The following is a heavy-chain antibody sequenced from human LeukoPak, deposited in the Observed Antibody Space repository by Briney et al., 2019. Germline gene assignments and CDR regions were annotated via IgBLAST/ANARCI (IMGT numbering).Heavy chain of an antibody. J-gene: IGHJ5*02. CDR2: INGDGSTT. Sequence: GGSLRLSCAASGFSFSTYWMHWVRQAPGEGLLWVSRINGDGSTTNYADSVKGRFTISRDNAKNTLYLQMNSLRAEDTAVYYCTRRVDATRRYDPWGQGTLVTVSS. D-gene: IGHD2-15*01. CDR3: TRRVDATRRYDP. V-gene: IGHV3-74*01. CDR1: GFSFSTYW.